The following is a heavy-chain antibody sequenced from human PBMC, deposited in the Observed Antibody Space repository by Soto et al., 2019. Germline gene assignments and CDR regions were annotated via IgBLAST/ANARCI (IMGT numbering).Heavy chain of an antibody. V-gene: IGHV3-49*03. CDR1: GFTFGDYA. J-gene: IGHJ4*02. D-gene: IGHD3-3*01. Sequence: GGSLRLSCTASGFTFGDYAMSWFRQAPGKGLEWVGFIRSKAYGGTTEYAASVKGRFTISRDDSKSIAYLQMNSLKTEDTAVYYCTRAATRITIFGVVNSPTDYWGQGTLVTVSS. CDR2: IRSKAYGGTT. CDR3: TRAATRITIFGVVNSPTDY.